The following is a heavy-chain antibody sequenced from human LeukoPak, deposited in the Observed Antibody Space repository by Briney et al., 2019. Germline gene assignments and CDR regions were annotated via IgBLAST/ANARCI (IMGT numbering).Heavy chain of an antibody. D-gene: IGHD3-10*01. Sequence: SETLSLTCAVYGGSFSGYYWSWIRQPPGKGLEWIGEINHSGSTNYNPFLKSRVTISVDTSKNQFSLKLSSVTAADTAVYYCARHRYGSGSYYLHYYYYGMDVWGQGTTVTVSS. CDR2: INHSGST. CDR3: ARHRYGSGSYYLHYYYYGMDV. CDR1: GGSFSGYY. J-gene: IGHJ6*02. V-gene: IGHV4-34*01.